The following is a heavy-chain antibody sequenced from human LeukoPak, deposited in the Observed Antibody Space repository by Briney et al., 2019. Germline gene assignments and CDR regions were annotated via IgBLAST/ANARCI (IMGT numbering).Heavy chain of an antibody. V-gene: IGHV4-59*08. CDR1: GGSISGYY. D-gene: IGHD6-6*01. CDR3: TREYSSSSGRRAFDI. Sequence: SETLSLTCTVSGGSISGYYWSWIRQPPGKGLEWIGYIYYSGSTNYNPSLKSRLTISIDTSENQFSLKLSSVTAADTAVYYCTREYSSSSGRRAFDIWGQGTMVTVSS. J-gene: IGHJ3*02. CDR2: IYYSGST.